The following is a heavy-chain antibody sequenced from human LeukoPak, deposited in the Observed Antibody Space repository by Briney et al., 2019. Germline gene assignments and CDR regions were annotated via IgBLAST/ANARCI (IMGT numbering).Heavy chain of an antibody. CDR1: GGSISSSSYY. CDR2: IYYSGST. D-gene: IGHD3-22*01. CDR3: ARAGDYYDRGTINY. J-gene: IGHJ4*02. Sequence: SETLSLTYTVSGGSISSSSYYWGWIRQPPGKGLEWIGSIYYSGSTYYNPALKSLVTISVDTSKNQFSLKLSSVTAADTAVYYCARAGDYYDRGTINYWGQGTLVTVSS. V-gene: IGHV4-39*07.